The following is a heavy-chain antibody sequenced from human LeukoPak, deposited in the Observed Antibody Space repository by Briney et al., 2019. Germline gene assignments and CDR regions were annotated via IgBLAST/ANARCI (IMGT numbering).Heavy chain of an antibody. D-gene: IGHD2-2*01. V-gene: IGHV3-21*01. CDR1: GFTFSSYS. CDR2: ISSSSSYI. CDR3: ARVRRGYCSSTSCRGAYYYMDV. J-gene: IGHJ6*03. Sequence: PGGSLRLSCAASGFTFSSYSMNWVRQAPGKGLEWVSSISSSSSYIYYADSVKGRFTISRDNAKNSLYLQMNSLRAEDTAVYYCARVRRGYCSSTSCRGAYYYMDVWGKGTTVTISS.